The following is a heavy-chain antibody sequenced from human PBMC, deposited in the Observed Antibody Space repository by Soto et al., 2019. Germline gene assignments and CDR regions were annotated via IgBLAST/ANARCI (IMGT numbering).Heavy chain of an antibody. V-gene: IGHV1-69*04. J-gene: IGHJ4*02. CDR2: TIPFLGVT. Sequence: QVQLGQSGAEVKRPGSSGRVPCKSSEGTYSPYAITWVRQPPGQGLEWLGRTIPFLGVTNYGQKFQPRVPITTDKATNTAYMELRGPRFEDTAVYCCARDWESSVSTLSFAGFWGRGTLVTVSS. CDR3: ARDWESSVSTLSFAGF. CDR1: EGTYSPYA. D-gene: IGHD3-16*01.